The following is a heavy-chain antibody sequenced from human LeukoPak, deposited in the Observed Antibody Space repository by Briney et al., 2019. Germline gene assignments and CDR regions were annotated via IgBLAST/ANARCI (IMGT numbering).Heavy chain of an antibody. CDR3: ARDIDYGGNSYYFDY. Sequence: PGGSPRLSCAASGFTFSSYSMNWVRQAPGKGLEWVSSISSSSSYIYYADSVKGRFTISRDNAKNSLYLQMNSLRAEDTAVYYCARDIDYGGNSYYFDYWGQGTLVTVSS. CDR2: ISSSSSYI. J-gene: IGHJ4*02. CDR1: GFTFSSYS. D-gene: IGHD4-23*01. V-gene: IGHV3-21*01.